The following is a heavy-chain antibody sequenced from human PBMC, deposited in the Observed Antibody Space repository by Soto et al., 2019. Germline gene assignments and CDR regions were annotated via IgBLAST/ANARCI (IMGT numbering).Heavy chain of an antibody. CDR2: ISASNGDT. CDR3: ARARYYIGASCDRWCDY. J-gene: IGHJ4*02. V-gene: IGHV1-18*04. D-gene: IGHD2-15*01. Sequence: AAVKVSGQASRCTFPSYGIIYVRQAPGQGLEWMGWISASNGDTNYEQKLQDRVTLTTDTSTSPAYMEPSSLRSDDPAVYFCARARYYIGASCDRWCDYWGQGTLVTVSS. CDR1: RCTFPSYG.